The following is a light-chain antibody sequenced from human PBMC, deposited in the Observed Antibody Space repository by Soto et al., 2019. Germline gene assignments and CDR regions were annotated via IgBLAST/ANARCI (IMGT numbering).Light chain of an antibody. CDR2: GAS. V-gene: IGKV1-39*01. J-gene: IGKJ4*01. CDR1: QNIRNY. Sequence: DIQMTQSPSSLSASVGDRVTITCRASQNIRNYLNWYHQKSGEAPKLLIYGASILQGGVPARFIGSGSGTHFTLTISSLQPEDFATYYCQQSFRTPLTFGGGTKVDIK. CDR3: QQSFRTPLT.